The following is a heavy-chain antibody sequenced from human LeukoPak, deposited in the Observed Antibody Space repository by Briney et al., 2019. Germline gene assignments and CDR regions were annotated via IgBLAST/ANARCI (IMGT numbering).Heavy chain of an antibody. CDR3: ARNYGGENYFDY. D-gene: IGHD4-23*01. CDR1: GGSISTAYYY. CDR2: IYYSGST. J-gene: IGHJ4*02. Sequence: PSQTLSLTCTVSGGSISTAYYYWSWIRQPPGKGLEYIGYIYYSGSTYYNPSLKSRVTMSVDMSKNQFSLHLSSVTAADTAVYYCARNYGGENYFDYWGQGSLVTVSS. V-gene: IGHV4-30-4*01.